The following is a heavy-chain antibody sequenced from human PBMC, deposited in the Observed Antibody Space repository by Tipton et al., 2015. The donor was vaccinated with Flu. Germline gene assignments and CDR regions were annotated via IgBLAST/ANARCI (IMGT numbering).Heavy chain of an antibody. Sequence: TLSLTCTVSNGTICSYYWSWIRQPAGKGLEWLGRIHSSGGTNYNPSLKSRVTMSVDTSKNQFSLKVNSVTAADTAVYYYASGACSSSTCPTGGFDNWGQGTLVVVSS. V-gene: IGHV4-4*07. D-gene: IGHD2-2*01. CDR3: ASGACSSSTCPTGGFDN. J-gene: IGHJ4*02. CDR1: NGTICSYY. CDR2: IHSSGGT.